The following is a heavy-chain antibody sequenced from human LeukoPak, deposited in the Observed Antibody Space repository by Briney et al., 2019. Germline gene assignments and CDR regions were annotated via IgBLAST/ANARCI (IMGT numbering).Heavy chain of an antibody. D-gene: IGHD3-3*01. J-gene: IGHJ4*02. CDR1: GFXFXNYA. CDR2: ISSSSSYI. Sequence: GGSLRLSCAASGFXFXNYAMSWVRQAPXXXXXWXSSISSSSSYIYYADSVKGRFTISRDNAKNSLYLQMNSLRAEDTAVYYCARTKTGFTIFGVAEFDYWGQGTLVTVSS. V-gene: IGHV3-21*01. CDR3: ARTKTGFTIFGVAEFDY.